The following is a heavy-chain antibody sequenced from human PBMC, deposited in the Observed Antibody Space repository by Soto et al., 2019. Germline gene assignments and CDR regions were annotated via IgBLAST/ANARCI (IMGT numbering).Heavy chain of an antibody. Sequence: ASVKVSCKASGYTFTSYAMHWVRQAPGQRLEWMGWINAGNGNTKYSQKFQGRVTITRDTSASTAYMELSSLRSEDTAVYYCARDLPRPYYYGSVRYQIDPYHHYAMHVPGQGTTGTRSS. CDR3: ARDLPRPYYYGSVRYQIDPYHHYAMHV. V-gene: IGHV1-3*01. CDR2: INAGNGNT. CDR1: GYTFTSYA. D-gene: IGHD3-10*01. J-gene: IGHJ6*02.